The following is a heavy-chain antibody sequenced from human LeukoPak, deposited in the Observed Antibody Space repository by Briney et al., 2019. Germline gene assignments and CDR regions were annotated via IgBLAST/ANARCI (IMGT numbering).Heavy chain of an antibody. J-gene: IGHJ4*02. CDR2: IYYSGST. CDR3: ARRRTAARSGHFDY. D-gene: IGHD6-6*01. Sequence: SETLSLTCTVSGGSISSSSYYWGWIRQPPGKGLEWLGSIYYSGSTYYNPSLKSRVTISVDTSKNQFSLKLSSVTAADTAVYYCARRRTAARSGHFDYWGQGTLVTVSS. V-gene: IGHV4-39*01. CDR1: GGSISSSSYY.